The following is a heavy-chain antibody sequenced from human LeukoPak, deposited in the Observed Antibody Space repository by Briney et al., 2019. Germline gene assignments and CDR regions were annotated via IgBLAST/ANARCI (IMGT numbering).Heavy chain of an antibody. CDR3: ARDLDDSSGYYYGTLGY. V-gene: IGHV4-59*01. CDR2: IYYSGST. D-gene: IGHD3-22*01. CDR1: GGSISSYY. J-gene: IGHJ4*02. Sequence: SETLSLTCTVSGGSISSYYWSWIRQPPGKGLEWIGYIYYSGSTNYNPSLKSRVTISVDTSKSQFSLKLSSVTAADTAVYYCARDLDDSSGYYYGTLGYWGQGTLVTVSS.